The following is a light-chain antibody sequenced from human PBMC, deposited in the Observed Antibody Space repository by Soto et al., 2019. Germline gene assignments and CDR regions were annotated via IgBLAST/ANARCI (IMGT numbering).Light chain of an antibody. CDR2: DVS. CDR3: QKFNTFPIT. Sequence: AIQLTQSPSSLSASVGDRVTITCRASQDIRGALAWYQQKPGKPPKLLIFDVSSLQSGVPSRFSGSGSGTDFPLTISSLQAEDFATYYCQKFNTFPITFGQGTRLEIK. J-gene: IGKJ5*01. CDR1: QDIRGA. V-gene: IGKV1-13*02.